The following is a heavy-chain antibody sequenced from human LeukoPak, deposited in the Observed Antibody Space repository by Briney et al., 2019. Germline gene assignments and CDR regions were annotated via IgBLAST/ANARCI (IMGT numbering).Heavy chain of an antibody. CDR3: ARYNKRAATFDY. D-gene: IGHD2-15*01. Sequence: GASVKVSCKASGFTFTSSAMQWVRQARGQRLEWIGWIVVGSGNTNYAQKFQERVTITRDMSTSTAYMELGSLRSEDTAVYYCARYNKRAATFDYWGQGTLVTVSS. J-gene: IGHJ4*02. CDR2: IVVGSGNT. CDR1: GFTFTSSA. V-gene: IGHV1-58*02.